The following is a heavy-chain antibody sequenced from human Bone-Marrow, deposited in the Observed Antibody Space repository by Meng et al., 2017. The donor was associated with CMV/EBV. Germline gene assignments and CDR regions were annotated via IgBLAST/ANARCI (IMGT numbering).Heavy chain of an antibody. D-gene: IGHD3-22*01. CDR1: LTFDDYG. CDR2: INWNGGST. V-gene: IGHV3-20*01. Sequence: LTFDDYGMSWVSQAPGKGLEWVSGINWNGGSTGYADSVKGRFTISRDNAKNSLYLQMNSLRAEDTALYHCARAVYYYDSSGQYYFDYWGQGTLVTVSS. CDR3: ARAVYYYDSSGQYYFDY. J-gene: IGHJ4*02.